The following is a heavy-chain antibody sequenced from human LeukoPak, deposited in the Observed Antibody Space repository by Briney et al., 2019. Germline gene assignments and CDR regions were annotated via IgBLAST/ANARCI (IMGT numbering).Heavy chain of an antibody. CDR3: ALIAPPHN. CDR1: GITFTSYY. D-gene: IGHD6-13*01. V-gene: IGHV1-46*01. J-gene: IGHJ4*02. CDR2: INPSGTIT. Sequence: ASVKVSCKASGITFTSYYIHWVRQAPGRGLEWMGKINPSGTITIYAPKYQGRVTVTKDTSTNTVYMELSSLRSDDTAVYYCALIAPPHNWGQGTLATVSS.